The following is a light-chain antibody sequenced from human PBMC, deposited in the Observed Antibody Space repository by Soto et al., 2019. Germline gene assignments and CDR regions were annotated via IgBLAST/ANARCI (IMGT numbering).Light chain of an antibody. V-gene: IGLV1-47*01. Sequence: QSVLPQPPSASGTPGQRVTISCSTTNSRSGSNYVYWYQQPPGAAPKLLIYRNDQRPSGVPDRFSASKSGTSASLAISGLRSEDEADYFCAKWDDSLRVYVFGSGTKLTVL. CDR2: RND. CDR1: NSRSGSNY. J-gene: IGLJ1*01. CDR3: AKWDDSLRVYV.